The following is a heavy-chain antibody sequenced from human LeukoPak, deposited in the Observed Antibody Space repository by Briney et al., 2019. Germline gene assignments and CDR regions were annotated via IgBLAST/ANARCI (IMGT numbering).Heavy chain of an antibody. Sequence: PLGSLRLSCAASLFTFSNSDMHGVRQAAGKGLEWVSAICTVGDTYYPGSVKGRFTISRENAKNSLYLQMNSLRAEDTAVYYCARRVGAYSNHYDYWGQGTLVTVSS. V-gene: IGHV3-13*01. J-gene: IGHJ4*02. CDR3: ARRVGAYSNHYDY. CDR2: ICTVGDT. CDR1: LFTFSNSD. D-gene: IGHD4/OR15-4a*01.